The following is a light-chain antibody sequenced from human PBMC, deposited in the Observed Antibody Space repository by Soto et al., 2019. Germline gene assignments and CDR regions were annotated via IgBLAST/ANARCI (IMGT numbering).Light chain of an antibody. Sequence: DIQMTQSPSSLSASVGDNISITCRASQRISTLLNWYQKKPGKAPYLLIYAASTLQSGVPSRFSGAGSGTDFSLTISTLQPEDFASYYCQQSSTLPLTYGGGTQVEIK. V-gene: IGKV1-39*01. CDR1: QRISTL. CDR2: AAS. CDR3: QQSSTLPLT. J-gene: IGKJ4*01.